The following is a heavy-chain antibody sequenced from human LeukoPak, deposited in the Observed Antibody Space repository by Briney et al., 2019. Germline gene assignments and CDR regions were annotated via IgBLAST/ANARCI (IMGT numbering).Heavy chain of an antibody. Sequence: GGSLRLSCAASGFTFSSYAMSWVRQAPGEGLEWVSAISGSGGSTYYADSVKGRFTISRDNSKNTLYLQMNSLRAEDTAVYYCAKDGYSSGWYKDFDYWGQGTLVTVSS. J-gene: IGHJ4*02. D-gene: IGHD6-19*01. V-gene: IGHV3-23*01. CDR1: GFTFSSYA. CDR3: AKDGYSSGWYKDFDY. CDR2: ISGSGGST.